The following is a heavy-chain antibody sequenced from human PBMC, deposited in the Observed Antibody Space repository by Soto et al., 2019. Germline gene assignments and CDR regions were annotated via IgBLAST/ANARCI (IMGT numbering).Heavy chain of an antibody. CDR1: GFTFRIYA. J-gene: IGHJ4*02. CDR2: ISGSGTNT. Sequence: EVQRLESGGGLVQSGGSLRLSCVASGFTFRIYAMTWVRQAPGRGLEWVSAISGSGTNTYYADSVKGRFTISRDNSKNTLYLQMNSLRAEDTAVYYCAKQTESLNDYWGQGTLVTVSS. CDR3: AKQTESLNDY. D-gene: IGHD3-10*01. V-gene: IGHV3-23*01.